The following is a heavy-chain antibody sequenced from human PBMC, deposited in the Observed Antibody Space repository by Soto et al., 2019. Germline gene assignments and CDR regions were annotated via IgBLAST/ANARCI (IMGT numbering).Heavy chain of an antibody. CDR1: GFTFISYF. V-gene: IGHV1-46*01. Sequence: GASVKVSCKTSGFTFISYFNHWVRQAPGQGLEWMGMINPSGGITSFAQKFQGRVTMTRDTSTSTVYMELSDLRSEDTAVYYCARDPARQNWGPVFDYWGQGTLVTVSS. CDR2: INPSGGIT. CDR3: ARDPARQNWGPVFDY. J-gene: IGHJ4*02. D-gene: IGHD7-27*01.